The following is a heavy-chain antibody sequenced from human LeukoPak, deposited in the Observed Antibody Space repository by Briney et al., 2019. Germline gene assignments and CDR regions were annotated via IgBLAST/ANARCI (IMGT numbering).Heavy chain of an antibody. CDR3: ARDLTSYGSGSPFAY. Sequence: SGTLSLTCAVSGGSISSSNWWSWVRQPPGKGLEWIGEIYHSGSTNYNPSLKSRVTISVDKSKNQFSLKLSSVTAADTAVYYCARDLTSYGSGSPFAYWGQGTMVTVSS. CDR1: GGSISSSNW. V-gene: IGHV4-4*02. D-gene: IGHD3-10*01. CDR2: IYHSGST. J-gene: IGHJ4*03.